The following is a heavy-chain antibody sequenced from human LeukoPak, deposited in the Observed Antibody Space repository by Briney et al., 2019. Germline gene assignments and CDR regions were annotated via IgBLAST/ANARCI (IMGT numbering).Heavy chain of an antibody. CDR3: AKDPEWLPTVSFDY. V-gene: IGHV3-30*02. CDR2: IRYDGSNK. CDR1: GFTFSSYG. D-gene: IGHD5-12*01. J-gene: IGHJ4*02. Sequence: GGSLRLSCAASGFTFSSYGMHWVRQAPGKGLEWVAFIRYDGSNKYYADSVKGRFTISRDNSKNTLYLQMNSLRAEDTAVYYCAKDPEWLPTVSFDYWGQGTLVTVSS.